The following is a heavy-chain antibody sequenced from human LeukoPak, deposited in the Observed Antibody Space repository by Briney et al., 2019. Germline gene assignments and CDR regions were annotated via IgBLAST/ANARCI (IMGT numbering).Heavy chain of an antibody. V-gene: IGHV4-39*01. Sequence: SETLSLTCTVSGGSISSSSYYWGWIRQPPGKGPEWIGSIYYSGSTYYNPSLKSRVTISVDTSKNQFSPKLSSVTAADTAVYYCARLGYYDSSGYYWASKDYYYYYMDVWGKGTTVTVSS. CDR1: GGSISSSSYY. CDR3: ARLGYYDSSGYYWASKDYYYYYMDV. J-gene: IGHJ6*03. CDR2: IYYSGST. D-gene: IGHD3-22*01.